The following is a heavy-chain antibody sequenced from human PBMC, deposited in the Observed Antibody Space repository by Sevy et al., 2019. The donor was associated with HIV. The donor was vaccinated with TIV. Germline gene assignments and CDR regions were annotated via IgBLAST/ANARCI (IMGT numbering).Heavy chain of an antibody. CDR1: GFTFSSYG. CDR2: IWYDGSNN. J-gene: IGHJ4*02. CDR3: ARDGLSSGWLFDS. Sequence: GGSLRLSCAASGFTFSSYGMHWVCQSPGKGLEWVAVIWYDGSNNYYADSVKGRFTISRDNSKNTLYLQMNSLRGEDTAVYYCARDGLSSGWLFDSWGQGTLVTVSS. V-gene: IGHV3-33*01. D-gene: IGHD6-19*01.